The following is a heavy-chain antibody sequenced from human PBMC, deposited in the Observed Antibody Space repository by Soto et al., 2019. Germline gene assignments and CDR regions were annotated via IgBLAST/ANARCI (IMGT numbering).Heavy chain of an antibody. CDR2: ISSDGSTT. Sequence: GGSLRLSCAASGFTFSSYSLHWVRQAPGKGLEWVAVISSDGSTTYYADSVKGRFTVSRNNSRNTLYLQMNSLRPDDTAVYYGAGGGGSLNPGFDLWGQGTLVTVSS. D-gene: IGHD3-16*01. CDR1: GFTFSSYS. J-gene: IGHJ4*02. V-gene: IGHV3-30*04. CDR3: AGGGGSLNPGFDL.